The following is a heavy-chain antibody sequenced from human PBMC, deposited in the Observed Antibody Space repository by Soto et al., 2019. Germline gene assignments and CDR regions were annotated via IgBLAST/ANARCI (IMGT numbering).Heavy chain of an antibody. D-gene: IGHD3-10*01. CDR1: GFTFNSYA. V-gene: IGHV3-23*01. Sequence: EVQLLESGGGLVQPGGSLRLSCGGSGFTFNSYAMTWVRQAPGKGLEWVSALSGSGGTTYYANSVKGRFTISRDQSKDTLYLQMSSLRAEDTAIYYCAKDRHYGSGTYSDSYLDYWGQGTLVTGSS. CDR3: AKDRHYGSGTYSDSYLDY. J-gene: IGHJ4*02. CDR2: LSGSGGTT.